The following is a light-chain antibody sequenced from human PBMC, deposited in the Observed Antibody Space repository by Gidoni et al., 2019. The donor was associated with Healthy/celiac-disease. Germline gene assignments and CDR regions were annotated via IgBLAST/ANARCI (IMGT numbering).Light chain of an antibody. CDR1: QSVSSY. V-gene: IGKV3-11*01. J-gene: IGKJ4*01. CDR2: DAS. CDR3: QQRSNWPRALT. Sequence: ELVLTQSPDTLSLSPGQRATLSCRASQSVSSYLAWYQQKPGQAPRPLIYDASNRATGITARFSGSGSGTDFTLTISSLEPEDFAVYYCQQRSNWPRALTFGGGTKVEIK.